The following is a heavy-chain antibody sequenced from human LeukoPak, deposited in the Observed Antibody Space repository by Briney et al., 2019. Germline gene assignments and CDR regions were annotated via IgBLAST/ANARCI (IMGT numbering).Heavy chain of an antibody. CDR1: GFTFSSYG. CDR2: IWYDGSNK. Sequence: GGSLRLSCAASGFTFSSYGMHWVRQAPGKGLEWVAVIWYDGSNKYYADSVKGRFTISRDNSKNTLYMQMNSLRADDTAVYYCARASDVGATNYFDYWGQGTLVTVSS. V-gene: IGHV3-33*08. J-gene: IGHJ4*02. D-gene: IGHD1-26*01. CDR3: ARASDVGATNYFDY.